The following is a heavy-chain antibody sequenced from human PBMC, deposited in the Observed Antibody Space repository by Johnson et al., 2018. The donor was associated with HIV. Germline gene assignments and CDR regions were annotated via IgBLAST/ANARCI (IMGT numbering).Heavy chain of an antibody. CDR1: GFIFNTFG. Sequence: QVTLVESGGGVVQPGGSLRLSCAASGFIFNTFGMHWVRQAPGKGLEWVAFIRYDGSIQYYADYVQGRFTISRDNSKNTLYLQMHSLRLEDTAVYYCAKVRWLRLDNEAFDSWGQGTMVTVS. J-gene: IGHJ3*02. CDR2: IRYDGSIQ. V-gene: IGHV3-30*02. D-gene: IGHD5-12*01. CDR3: AKVRWLRLDNEAFDS.